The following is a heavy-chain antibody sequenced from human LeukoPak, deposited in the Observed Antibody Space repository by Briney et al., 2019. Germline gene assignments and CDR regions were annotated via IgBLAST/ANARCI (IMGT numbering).Heavy chain of an antibody. J-gene: IGHJ4*02. D-gene: IGHD3-22*01. CDR2: IYYSGST. V-gene: IGHV4-31*03. CDR1: GGSISSGGYY. Sequence: SQTPSLTCTVSGGSISSGGYYWSWIRQHPGKGLEWIGYIYYSGSTYYNPSLKSRVTISVDTSKNQFSLKLSSVTAADTAVYYCARVGDSSGYSIDYWGQGTLVTVSS. CDR3: ARVGDSSGYSIDY.